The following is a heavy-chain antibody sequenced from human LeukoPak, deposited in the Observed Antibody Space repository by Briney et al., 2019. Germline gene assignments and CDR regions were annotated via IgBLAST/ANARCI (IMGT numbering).Heavy chain of an antibody. Sequence: GGSLRLSCAASGFTFSSYAMSWVRQAPGKGLEWVSAISGSGGSTYYADSVKGRFTISRDNSKNTLYLQMNSLRAEDTVVYYCAKDGARGIVVVTAIRYFDYWGQGTLVTVSS. J-gene: IGHJ4*02. D-gene: IGHD2-21*02. CDR2: ISGSGGST. V-gene: IGHV3-23*01. CDR1: GFTFSSYA. CDR3: AKDGARGIVVVTAIRYFDY.